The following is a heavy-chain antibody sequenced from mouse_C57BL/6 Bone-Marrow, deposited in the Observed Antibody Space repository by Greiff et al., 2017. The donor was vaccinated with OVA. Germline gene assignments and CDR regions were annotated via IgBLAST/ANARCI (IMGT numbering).Heavy chain of an antibody. V-gene: IGHV5-9-1*02. J-gene: IGHJ3*01. Sequence: DVMLVESGEGLVKPGGSLKLSCAASGFTFSSYAMSWVRQTPEKRLEWVAYISSGGDYIYYADTVKGRFTISRDNARNTLYRQMSSLKSEDTAMYYCTRENYYGSSYWFAYWGQGTLVTVSA. CDR3: TRENYYGSSYWFAY. CDR1: GFTFSSYA. CDR2: ISSGGDYI. D-gene: IGHD1-1*01.